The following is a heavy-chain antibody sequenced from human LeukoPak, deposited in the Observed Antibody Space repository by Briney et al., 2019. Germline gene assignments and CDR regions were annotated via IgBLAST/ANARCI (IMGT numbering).Heavy chain of an antibody. CDR3: ARDRVVPAAIVYYYGMDV. V-gene: IGHV3-48*03. CDR1: GFTFSSYE. J-gene: IGHJ6*02. Sequence: GGSLRLSCAASGFTFSSYEMNWVRQAPGKGLGWVSYISSSGSTIYYADSVKGRFTISRDNAKNSLYLQMNSLRAEDTAVYYCARDRVVPAAIVYYYGMDVWGQGTTVTVSS. CDR2: ISSSGSTI. D-gene: IGHD2-2*02.